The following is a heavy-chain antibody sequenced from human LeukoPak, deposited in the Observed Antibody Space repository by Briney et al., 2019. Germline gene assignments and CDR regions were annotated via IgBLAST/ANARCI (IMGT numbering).Heavy chain of an antibody. CDR1: GFTFDDYA. V-gene: IGHV3-9*03. Sequence: QPGRSLRLSCAAPGFTFDDYAMHCVRQAPGKGVEWVSGIRWNSGSIGYADSVKGRFTISRDNAKNSQYLQMNSLRDEDMALYYCAKDSSSGSLDYWGQGTLVTVSS. D-gene: IGHD3-22*01. J-gene: IGHJ4*02. CDR3: AKDSSSGSLDY. CDR2: IRWNSGSI.